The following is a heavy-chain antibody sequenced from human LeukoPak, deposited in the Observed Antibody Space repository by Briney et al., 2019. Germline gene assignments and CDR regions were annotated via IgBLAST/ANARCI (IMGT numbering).Heavy chain of an antibody. Sequence: PSETLSLTCTVSGGSISSYYWSWIRQPPGKGLEWIGYIFYSGSTNYNPSLKSRVTILLDTSKNQFSLKLSSVTAADTAVYYCARFRRDGYPFDYWGQGTLVTVSS. CDR1: GGSISSYY. CDR3: ARFRRDGYPFDY. D-gene: IGHD5-24*01. J-gene: IGHJ4*02. V-gene: IGHV4-59*01. CDR2: IFYSGST.